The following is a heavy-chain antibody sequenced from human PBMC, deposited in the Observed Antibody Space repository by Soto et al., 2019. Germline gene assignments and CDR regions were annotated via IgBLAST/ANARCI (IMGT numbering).Heavy chain of an antibody. CDR3: ARDHRYALDI. CDR1: GFSFSDYS. V-gene: IGHV3-48*02. CDR2: IRDGVGSI. J-gene: IGHJ3*02. Sequence: EVQLVESGGGLVQSGGSLRLSCAASGFSFSDYSMNWVRQAPGKGLEWLAYIRDGVGSIKYADSVEGRFTISRDNAKNSLYLQMNSLRDEDTAVYYCARDHRYALDIWGHGTRVTVSS.